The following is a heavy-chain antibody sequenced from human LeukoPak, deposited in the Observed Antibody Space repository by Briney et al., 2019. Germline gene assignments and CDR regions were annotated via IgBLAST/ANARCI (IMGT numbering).Heavy chain of an antibody. V-gene: IGHV3-23*01. CDR3: AKSPIFGVVIISGYFDY. J-gene: IGHJ4*02. CDR2: ISGSGGST. Sequence: PGGSLRLSCAASGFTFSSYSMNWVRQAPGKGLEWVSAISGSGGSTYYADSVKGRFTISRDNSKNTLYLQMNSLRAEDTAVYYCAKSPIFGVVIISGYFDYWGQGTLVTVSS. D-gene: IGHD3-3*01. CDR1: GFTFSSYS.